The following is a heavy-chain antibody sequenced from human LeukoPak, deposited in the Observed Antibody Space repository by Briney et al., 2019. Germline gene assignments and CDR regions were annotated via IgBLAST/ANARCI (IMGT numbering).Heavy chain of an antibody. CDR2: INHSGST. CDR3: ARKASHFSYGLRAIDY. V-gene: IGHV4-34*01. CDR1: GGSFSGYY. J-gene: IGHJ4*02. D-gene: IGHD5-18*01. Sequence: SETLSLTCAVYGGSFSGYYWSWIRQPPGKGLEWIGEINHSGSTNYNPSLKSRVTISVDTSKNQFSLKLSSVTAADTAVYYCARKASHFSYGLRAIDYWGQGNLATVSS.